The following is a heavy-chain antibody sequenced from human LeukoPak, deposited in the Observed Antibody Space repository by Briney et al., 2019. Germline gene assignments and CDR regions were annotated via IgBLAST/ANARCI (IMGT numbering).Heavy chain of an antibody. Sequence: GESLKISCKGSGSIFTSYWIGWARQLPGKGLEWMGIIYPGDSDTTYSPSFQGQVTISADKSISTAYLQWSSLRASDTAMYYCARRVQATSDFDYWGQGTLVTVSS. D-gene: IGHD1-1*01. V-gene: IGHV5-51*01. CDR3: ARRVQATSDFDY. J-gene: IGHJ4*02. CDR1: GSIFTSYW. CDR2: IYPGDSDT.